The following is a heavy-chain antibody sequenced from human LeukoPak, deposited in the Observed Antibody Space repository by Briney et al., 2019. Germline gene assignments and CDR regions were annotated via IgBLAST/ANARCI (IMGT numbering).Heavy chain of an antibody. CDR2: ISAYNGNT. CDR3: ARVGYYYYYMDV. D-gene: IGHD3-16*01. CDR1: GYTFTSYG. J-gene: IGHJ6*03. Sequence: ASVKVSCKASGYTFTSYGISWVRQAPGQGLEWMGWISAYNGNTNYAQKLQGRVTMTTDTSTSAAYMELRNLRSDDTAVYYCARVGYYYYYMDVWGKGTTVTVSS. V-gene: IGHV1-18*01.